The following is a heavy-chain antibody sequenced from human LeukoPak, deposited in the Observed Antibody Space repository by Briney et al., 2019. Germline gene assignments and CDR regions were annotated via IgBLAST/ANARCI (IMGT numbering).Heavy chain of an antibody. CDR1: GYSISSGYY. J-gene: IGHJ6*03. CDR2: IYHSGST. D-gene: IGHD6-13*01. V-gene: IGHV4-38-2*02. Sequence: SETLSLTCTVSGYSISSGYYWGWIRQPPGKGLEWIGSIYHSGSTYYNPSLKSRVTISVDTSMNQFSLKLSSVTAADTAVYYCATRPSYSSSWQGGGDYYYYMDVWGKGTTVTVSS. CDR3: ATRPSYSSSWQGGGDYYYYMDV.